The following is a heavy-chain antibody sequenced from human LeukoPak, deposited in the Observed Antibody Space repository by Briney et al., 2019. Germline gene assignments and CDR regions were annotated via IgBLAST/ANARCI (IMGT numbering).Heavy chain of an antibody. CDR1: GFTFSSYS. Sequence: PGGSLRLSCAASGFTFSSYSMNWVRQAPGKGLEWVSSISSSSSYIYYADSVKGRFTISRDNAKNSLYLQMNSLRAEDTAVYYCAKATYYYDSSGYRGGYFDYWGQGTLVTVSS. D-gene: IGHD3-22*01. J-gene: IGHJ4*02. V-gene: IGHV3-21*01. CDR3: AKATYYYDSSGYRGGYFDY. CDR2: ISSSSSYI.